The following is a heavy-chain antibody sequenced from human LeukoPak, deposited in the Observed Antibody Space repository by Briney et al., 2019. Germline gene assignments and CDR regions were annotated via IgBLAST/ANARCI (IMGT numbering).Heavy chain of an antibody. V-gene: IGHV1-46*01. CDR1: GYTFTSCY. CDR3: ARVAQHRYYYDSSAYRYYFDY. Sequence: ASVKVSCKASGYTFTSCYMHWVRQAPGQGLEWMGIINPSGGSTSYAQKFQDRVTMTTDTSTSTAYMELRSLRSDDTAVYYCARVAQHRYYYDSSAYRYYFDYWGQGTLVTVSS. CDR2: INPSGGST. D-gene: IGHD3-22*01. J-gene: IGHJ4*02.